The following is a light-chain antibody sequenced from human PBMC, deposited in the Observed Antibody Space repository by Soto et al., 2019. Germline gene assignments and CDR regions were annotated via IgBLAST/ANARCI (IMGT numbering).Light chain of an antibody. J-gene: IGKJ2*01. V-gene: IGKV1-5*01. CDR1: QSISTW. CDR3: QQYSSYLYI. CDR2: DAS. Sequence: DIQMPQFPSTLSAFVGDRVTITCRASQSISTWMAWYQQKPGKAPKLLIYDASNLASGVPARFSGSGSGTEFTLTISSLQPEDFATYYCQQYSSYLYIFGQGTKLEIK.